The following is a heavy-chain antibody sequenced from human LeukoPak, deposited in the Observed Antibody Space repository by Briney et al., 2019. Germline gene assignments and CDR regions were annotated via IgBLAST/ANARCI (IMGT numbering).Heavy chain of an antibody. Sequence: PSETPSLTCTVSGGSISSSSHFWGWIRQPPGKGLEWIGSMYYSGGTYYNPSLKSRVTISIDTSKNQFSLKLESVTAADTAVYYCARLVKHCSTNSCYPFDDWGQGTLVTVSS. D-gene: IGHD6-13*01. J-gene: IGHJ4*02. CDR3: ARLVKHCSTNSCYPFDD. CDR1: GGSISSSSHF. CDR2: MYYSGGT. V-gene: IGHV4-39*01.